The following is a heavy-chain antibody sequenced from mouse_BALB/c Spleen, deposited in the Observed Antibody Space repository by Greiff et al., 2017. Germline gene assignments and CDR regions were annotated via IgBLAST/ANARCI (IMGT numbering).Heavy chain of an antibody. Sequence: EVQLQQSGPELEKPGASVKISCKASGHSFTGFNMNWVKQSNGKSLEWIGNIDPYYGGTSYNQKFKGKATLTVDKSSSTAYRQLKSLTSEDSAVYYCARSLGRSWYYAMDYWGQGTSVTVSS. D-gene: IGHD4-1*01. CDR3: ARSLGRSWYYAMDY. V-gene: IGHV1-39*01. J-gene: IGHJ4*01. CDR1: GHSFTGFN. CDR2: IDPYYGGT.